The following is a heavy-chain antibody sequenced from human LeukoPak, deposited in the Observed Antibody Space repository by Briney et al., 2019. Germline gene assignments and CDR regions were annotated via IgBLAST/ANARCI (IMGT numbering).Heavy chain of an antibody. D-gene: IGHD3-10*01. CDR3: ARASYGSGSFPDY. V-gene: IGHV3-48*01. J-gene: IGHJ4*02. Sequence: PGGSLRLSCAASGFTFSSYSMNWVRQAPGKGLEWVSYISSSSSTIYYADSVKGRFTISRDSAKNSLYLQMNSLRAEDTAVYYCARASYGSGSFPDYWGQGTLVTVSS. CDR2: ISSSSSTI. CDR1: GFTFSSYS.